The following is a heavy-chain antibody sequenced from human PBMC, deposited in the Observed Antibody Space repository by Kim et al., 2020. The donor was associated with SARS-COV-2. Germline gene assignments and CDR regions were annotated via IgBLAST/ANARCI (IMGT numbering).Heavy chain of an antibody. CDR1: GYTFTGYY. CDR2: INPNSGGT. D-gene: IGHD1-20*01. CDR3: ARALSNGNGDAFDI. J-gene: IGHJ3*02. V-gene: IGHV1-2*06. Sequence: ASVKVSCKASGYTFTGYYMHWVRQAPGQGLEWMGRINPNSGGTNYAQKFQGRVTMTRDTSISTAYMELSRLRSDDTAVYYCARALSNGNGDAFDIWGQGTMVTVSS.